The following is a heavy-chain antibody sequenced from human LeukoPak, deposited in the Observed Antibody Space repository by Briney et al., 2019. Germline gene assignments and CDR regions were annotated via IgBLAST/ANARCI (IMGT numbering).Heavy chain of an antibody. CDR3: AKIVDQWLVNYFDY. CDR2: ISWNSGSI. J-gene: IGHJ4*02. Sequence: GRSLRLSCAASGFTFDDYAMHWVRQAPGKGLEWVSGISWNSGSIGYADSVKGRFTISRDNSKNTLYLQMNSLRAEDTAVYYCAKIVDQWLVNYFDYWGQGTLVTVSS. D-gene: IGHD6-19*01. CDR1: GFTFDDYA. V-gene: IGHV3-9*01.